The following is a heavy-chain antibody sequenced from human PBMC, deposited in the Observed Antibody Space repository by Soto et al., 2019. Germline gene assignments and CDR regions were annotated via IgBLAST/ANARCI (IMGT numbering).Heavy chain of an antibody. CDR3: ARVTTFYDILTSSYALNYFDY. CDR1: VFSVTSNY. D-gene: IGHD3-9*01. Sequence: VQLVESGGTLVQPGGSLRLSCAASVFSVTSNYMTWVRQAPGKGLECVSVIYAGGNTYYPDSVKGRFTISSDNSKNTLFLQMNNLRAEDTAVYYCARVTTFYDILTSSYALNYFDYWGQGTRVTVSS. V-gene: IGHV3-53*01. CDR2: IYAGGNT. J-gene: IGHJ4*02.